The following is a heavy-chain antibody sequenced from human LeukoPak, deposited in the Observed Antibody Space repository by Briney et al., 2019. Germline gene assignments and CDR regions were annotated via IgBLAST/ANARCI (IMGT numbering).Heavy chain of an antibody. CDR2: IKPKTDGETT. D-gene: IGHD3-10*01. CDR1: GFTFSSYS. CDR3: ITPLPYSGQ. J-gene: IGHJ4*02. Sequence: GGSLRLSCAASGFTFSSYSMNRVRQAPGKGLEWVGRIKPKTDGETTEYAAPVKDRFSISRDDSKSMMYLQMNSLKTEDTAVYFFITPLPYSGQGGQGTLVTVSS. V-gene: IGHV3-15*07.